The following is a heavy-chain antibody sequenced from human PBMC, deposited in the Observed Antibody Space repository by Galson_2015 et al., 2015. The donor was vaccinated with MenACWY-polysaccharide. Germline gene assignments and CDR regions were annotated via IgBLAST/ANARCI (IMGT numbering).Heavy chain of an antibody. D-gene: IGHD3-22*01. Sequence: SVKVSCKASGFTFTSSAMQWVRQARGQRLEWIGWIVVGSGNTNYAQKFQERVTITRDMSTSTAYMELSSLRSEDTAVYYCAADYYDSGGYYMLDYWGQGTLVTVSS. CDR2: IVVGSGNT. J-gene: IGHJ4*02. V-gene: IGHV1-58*02. CDR3: AADYYDSGGYYMLDY. CDR1: GFTFTSSA.